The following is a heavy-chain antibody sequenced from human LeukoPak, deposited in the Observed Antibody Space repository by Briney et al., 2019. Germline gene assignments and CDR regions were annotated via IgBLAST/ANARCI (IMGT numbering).Heavy chain of an antibody. CDR3: ARGRAARFDY. CDR1: GGSISSGSYY. J-gene: IGHJ4*02. Sequence: SSETLSLTCTVSGGSISSGSYYWSWIRQPAGKGLEWIGRINTSGSTNYNPSLKSRVTISVDTSKNQFSLKLSSVTAADTAVYYCARGRAARFDYWGQGTLVTVSS. D-gene: IGHD6-6*01. CDR2: INTSGST. V-gene: IGHV4-61*02.